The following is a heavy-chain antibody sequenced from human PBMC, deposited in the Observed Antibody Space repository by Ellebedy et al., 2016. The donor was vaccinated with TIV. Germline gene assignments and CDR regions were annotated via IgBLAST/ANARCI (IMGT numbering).Heavy chain of an antibody. V-gene: IGHV3-30*02. D-gene: IGHD5-24*01. J-gene: IGHJ4*02. CDR2: IPFDGSIT. Sequence: GESLKISCAAPGFSFTSNGMHWVRQAPGKGLEWVAFIPFDGSITYYSDSVKGRFTISRDLSENTLYLQMDSLGPEDPAIYYCARDPGGYTLAFWGQGTLVTVSS. CDR1: GFSFTSNG. CDR3: ARDPGGYTLAF.